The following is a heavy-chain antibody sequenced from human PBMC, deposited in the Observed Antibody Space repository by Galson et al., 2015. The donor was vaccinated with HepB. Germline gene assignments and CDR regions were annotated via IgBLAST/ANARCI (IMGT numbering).Heavy chain of an antibody. Sequence: QSGAEVKKPGESLRISCKGSGYSFTSYWISWVRQMPGKGLEWMGRIDPSDSYTNYSPSFQGHVTISADKSISTAYLQWSSLKASDTAMYYCARHDAALEGGNPYYYYYGMDVWGQGTTVTVSS. D-gene: IGHD4-23*01. V-gene: IGHV5-10-1*01. J-gene: IGHJ6*02. CDR1: GYSFTSYW. CDR2: IDPSDSYT. CDR3: ARHDAALEGGNPYYYYYGMDV.